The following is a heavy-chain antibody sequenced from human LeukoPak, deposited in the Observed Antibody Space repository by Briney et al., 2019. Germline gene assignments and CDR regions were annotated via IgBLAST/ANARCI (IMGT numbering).Heavy chain of an antibody. D-gene: IGHD1-14*01. V-gene: IGHV3-30*18. J-gene: IGHJ4*02. CDR1: GFTFSSYG. CDR3: AKDQTAGIDY. CDR2: ISYDGSNK. Sequence: GGSLRLSCAASGFTFSSYGMHWVRQAPGKGLEWVAVISYDGSNKYYADSVKGRFTISRDNSKNTLYLQMNSLRAEDTAVYYCAKDQTAGIDYWGQGTLVTVPS.